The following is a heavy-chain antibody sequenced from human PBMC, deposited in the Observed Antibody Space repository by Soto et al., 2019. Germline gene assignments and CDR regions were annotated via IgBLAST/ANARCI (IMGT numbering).Heavy chain of an antibody. CDR3: ARGGGGFEDY. D-gene: IGHD3-16*01. J-gene: IGHJ4*02. Sequence: QIQLVQSGPEVKKPGASVKVSCKTAGYTFTNYGVSWVRQAPGQGLEWMGWISGYNGNTNYAQNLQDRVTMTTDTSTSTVYMELSSLTSDDTAVYYCARGGGGFEDYWGQGTLVGVSS. CDR2: ISGYNGNT. CDR1: GYTFTNYG. V-gene: IGHV1-18*01.